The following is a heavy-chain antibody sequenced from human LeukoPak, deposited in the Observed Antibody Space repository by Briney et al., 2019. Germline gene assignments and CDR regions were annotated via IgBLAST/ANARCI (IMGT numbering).Heavy chain of an antibody. CDR2: IYYSGST. Sequence: SETLSLTCTVSGGSISSYYWSWIRQPPGKGLEWIGYIYYSGSTNYNPSLKSRVTISVDTSKNQFSLKLSSVTAADTAVYYCARDRIPVGAVDAFDIWGQGTMVTVSS. V-gene: IGHV4-59*01. CDR3: ARDRIPVGAVDAFDI. CDR1: GGSISSYY. D-gene: IGHD6-19*01. J-gene: IGHJ3*02.